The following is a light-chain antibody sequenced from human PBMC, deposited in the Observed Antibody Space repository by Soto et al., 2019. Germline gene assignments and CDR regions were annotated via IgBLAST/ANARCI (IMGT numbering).Light chain of an antibody. CDR2: EVS. V-gene: IGLV2-23*02. CDR3: CLYAGSSTFVYV. Sequence: QSALTQPASVSGSPGQSITISCTGTSSDVGSYNLVSWYQQHPGKAPKLMIYEVSKRPSGVSNRFSGSKSGNTASLTISGLQAEDEADYYCCLYAGSSTFVYVFGTGTKVTVL. J-gene: IGLJ1*01. CDR1: SSDVGSYNL.